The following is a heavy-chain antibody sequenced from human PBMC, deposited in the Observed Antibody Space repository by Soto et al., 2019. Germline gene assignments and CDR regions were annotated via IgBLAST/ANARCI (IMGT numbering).Heavy chain of an antibody. Sequence: SETLSLTCTVSGGSISSSSYYWGWIRQPPGKGLEWIGSIYYSGSTYYNPSLKSRVTISVDTSKNQFSLKLSSVTAADTAVYYCARRGHKLLAYDYWGQGTLVTVSS. V-gene: IGHV4-39*01. CDR2: IYYSGST. D-gene: IGHD3-10*01. J-gene: IGHJ4*02. CDR1: GGSISSSSYY. CDR3: ARRGHKLLAYDY.